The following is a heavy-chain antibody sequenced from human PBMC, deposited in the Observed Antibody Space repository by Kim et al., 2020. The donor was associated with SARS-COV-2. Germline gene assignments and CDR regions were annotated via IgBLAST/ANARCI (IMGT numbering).Heavy chain of an antibody. Sequence: ASVKVSCKASGYTFTNYSIQWVRQAPGQSLEWMGWILGGNGYTKNSQKFQGRLSITRDTSATTVYMDLRSLTSADTAVYYCAREALHFGELDFWGQGTLVTVST. J-gene: IGHJ4*02. CDR1: GYTFTNYS. CDR3: AREALHFGELDF. CDR2: ILGGNGYT. D-gene: IGHD1-1*01. V-gene: IGHV1-3*01.